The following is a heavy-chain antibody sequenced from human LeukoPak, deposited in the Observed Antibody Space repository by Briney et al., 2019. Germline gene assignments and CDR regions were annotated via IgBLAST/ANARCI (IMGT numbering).Heavy chain of an antibody. CDR3: ARLRRVVVPADYDY. V-gene: IGHV5-51*01. D-gene: IGHD2-2*01. J-gene: IGHJ4*02. CDR1: GYNFTNNW. CDR2: IYPGDSDT. Sequence: KHGESLKISCKGSGYNFTNNWIGWVRQMPGKGLEWMGIIYPGDSDTRYSPSFQGQVTISADKSISTAYLQWSSLKASDTAMYYCARLRRVVVPADYDYWGQGTLVTVSS.